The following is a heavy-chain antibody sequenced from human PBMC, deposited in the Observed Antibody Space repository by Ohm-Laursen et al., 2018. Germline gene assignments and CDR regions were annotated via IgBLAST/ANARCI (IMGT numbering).Heavy chain of an antibody. CDR3: ARDSSRRAREGGMDV. CDR1: GSTLSSYD. D-gene: IGHD6-6*01. CDR2: ISETGSHI. V-gene: IGHV3-21*01. J-gene: IGHJ6*02. Sequence: SLRLSCTASGSTLSSYDMNWVRQAPGKGLEWISYISETGSHIYDADSMRGRFTVARDNAKNLLYLQLNSLRVEDTAAYYCARDSSRRAREGGMDVWGQGTMVTVSS.